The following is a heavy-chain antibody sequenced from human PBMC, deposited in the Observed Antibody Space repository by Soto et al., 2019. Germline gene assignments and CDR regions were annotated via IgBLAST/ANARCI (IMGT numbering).Heavy chain of an antibody. CDR1: GGSFSGYY. CDR2: INHSGST. J-gene: IGHJ6*03. CDR3: ARGSRYNWNYYYYYYMDV. Sequence: PSETLSLTCAVYGGSFSGYYWSWIRQPPGKGLEWIGEINHSGSTNYNPSLKSRVTISVDTSKNQFPLKLSSVTAADTAVYYCARGSRYNWNYYYYYYMDVWGKGTTVTVSS. V-gene: IGHV4-34*01. D-gene: IGHD1-20*01.